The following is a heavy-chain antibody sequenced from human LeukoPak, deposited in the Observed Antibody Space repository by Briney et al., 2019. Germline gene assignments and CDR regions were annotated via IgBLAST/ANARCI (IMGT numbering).Heavy chain of an antibody. D-gene: IGHD7-27*01. J-gene: IGHJ4*02. CDR3: ARRDWGQYYFDY. CDR2: IYYSGST. CDR1: GGSISSSTYY. V-gene: IGHV4-39*01. Sequence: PSETLSLTCTVSGGSISSSTYYWGWIRQPPGKGLEWIGRIYYSGSTYYNPSLKSRVTISVDASKTQFSLKLSSVTAADTAVYYCARRDWGQYYFDYWGQGTLVTVSS.